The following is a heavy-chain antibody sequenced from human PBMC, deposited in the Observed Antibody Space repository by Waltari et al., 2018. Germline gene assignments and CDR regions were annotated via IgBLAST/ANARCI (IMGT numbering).Heavy chain of an antibody. D-gene: IGHD2-21*01. V-gene: IGHV3-23*01. Sequence: EVQLLESGGGLVQPGGSLRLSCAASGFTFSRYAMSWVSQAPGKGLEWVSAISGSGGSTYYADSVKGRFTISRDNSKNTLYLQMNSLRAEDTAVYYCAKDLSLAYAAGHDAFDIWGQGTMVTVSS. J-gene: IGHJ3*02. CDR1: GFTFSRYA. CDR2: ISGSGGST. CDR3: AKDLSLAYAAGHDAFDI.